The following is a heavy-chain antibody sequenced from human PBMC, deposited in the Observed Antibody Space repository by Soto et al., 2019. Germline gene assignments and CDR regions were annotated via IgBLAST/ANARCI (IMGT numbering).Heavy chain of an antibody. CDR2: INPNGGGT. D-gene: IGHD2-8*01. V-gene: IGHV1-2*04. CDR3: AKNGQPPYYYYGLDV. Sequence: ASVKVSCKSSGYTFTDYYLHCVRQAPGQGLEWMGWINPNGGGTNYAQKFQGWLTMTRDTSISTTYMELRSLTSDDTAIYYCAKNGQPPYYYYGLDVWGQGTKVTVSS. CDR1: GYTFTDYY. J-gene: IGHJ6*02.